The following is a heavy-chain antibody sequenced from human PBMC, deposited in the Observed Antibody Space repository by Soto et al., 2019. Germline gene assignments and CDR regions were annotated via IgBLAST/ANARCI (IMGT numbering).Heavy chain of an antibody. Sequence: SETLSLTCTVSGGSISSYYWSWIRQPPGKGLEWIGYIYYSGSTNYNPSLKSRVTISVDTSKNQFSLKLSSVTAADTAVYYCARHSWGHSSSSVDYWGQGTLVTVS. CDR2: IYYSGST. CDR1: GGSISSYY. V-gene: IGHV4-59*08. D-gene: IGHD6-6*01. CDR3: ARHSWGHSSSSVDY. J-gene: IGHJ4*02.